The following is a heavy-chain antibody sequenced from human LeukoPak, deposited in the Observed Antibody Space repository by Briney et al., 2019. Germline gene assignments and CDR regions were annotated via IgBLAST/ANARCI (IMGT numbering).Heavy chain of an antibody. CDR1: GFTFSSYS. V-gene: IGHV3-21*01. D-gene: IGHD2-15*01. J-gene: IGHJ4*02. CDR3: ARGGDIVVVVAAFDY. Sequence: PGGSLRLSCAASGFTFSSYSMNWVRQAPGKGLEWVSSISRSSSYIYYADSVKGRFTISRDNAKNSLYLQMNSLRAEDTAVYYCARGGDIVVVVAAFDYWGQGTLVTVSS. CDR2: ISRSSSYI.